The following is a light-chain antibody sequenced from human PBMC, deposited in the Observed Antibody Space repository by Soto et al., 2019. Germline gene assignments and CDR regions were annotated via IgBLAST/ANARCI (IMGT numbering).Light chain of an antibody. Sequence: IVMTQSPDNLSVSAGERVALSCRASQSVSNTLAWYQQKPGQAPRLLMSGASTRATGIPARFSGSVSGTEFTLTISGLQSEDFAVYYCQQYKNWPTITFGQGTRLEIK. CDR1: QSVSNT. CDR2: GAS. J-gene: IGKJ5*01. CDR3: QQYKNWPTIT. V-gene: IGKV3-15*01.